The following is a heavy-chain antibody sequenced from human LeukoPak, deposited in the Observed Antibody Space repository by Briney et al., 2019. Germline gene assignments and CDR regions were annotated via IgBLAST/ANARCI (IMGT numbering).Heavy chain of an antibody. V-gene: IGHV4-39*01. Sequence: PSETLSLTCTVSGGSISSSSYYWGWIRQPPGKGLEWIGSIYYSGSTYYNPSLKSRVTISVDTSKNQFSLKLSSVTAADTAVYYCARHSTKKVWFGELLGPPIDYWGQGTLATVSS. CDR1: GGSISSSSYY. D-gene: IGHD3-10*01. CDR2: IYYSGST. J-gene: IGHJ4*02. CDR3: ARHSTKKVWFGELLGPPIDY.